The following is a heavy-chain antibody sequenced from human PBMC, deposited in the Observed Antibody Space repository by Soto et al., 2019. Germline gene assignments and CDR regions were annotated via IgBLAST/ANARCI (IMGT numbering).Heavy chain of an antibody. CDR2: INHVGGT. CDR1: GGFLSESY. J-gene: IGHJ5*02. D-gene: IGHD3-16*01. V-gene: IGHV4-34*01. CDR3: VRIRYQLPSSVLWLDP. Sequence: SETLSLTXAVYGGFLSESYWTWIRQPPGKGLEWIGEINHVGGTNYNPSLKSRVTMSVDTSQNQFSLRLISVTAADTAMYFCVRIRYQLPSSVLWLDPWGQGTPVTVPQ.